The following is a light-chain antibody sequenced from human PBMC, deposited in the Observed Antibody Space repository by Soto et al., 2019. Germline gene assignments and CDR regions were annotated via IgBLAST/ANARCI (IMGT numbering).Light chain of an antibody. CDR2: GSS. CDR3: QQYGTSPHT. J-gene: IGKJ2*01. CDR1: QSVSSNH. Sequence: EIVLTQSPGTLSLSPGERATLSCRASQSVSSNHLAWYQQKPGQAPRLLIYGSSSRATGIPDRFSGSGSGTDFTLTISRLEPEDFAVYYCQQYGTSPHTFGQGTKVEIK. V-gene: IGKV3-20*01.